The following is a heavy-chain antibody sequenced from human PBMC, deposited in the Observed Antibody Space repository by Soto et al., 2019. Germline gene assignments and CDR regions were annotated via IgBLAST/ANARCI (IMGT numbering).Heavy chain of an antibody. D-gene: IGHD2-15*01. CDR1: GFTFSSYG. J-gene: IGHJ4*02. CDR2: ISYDGSNK. CDR3: ANRGLYF. Sequence: GGSLRLSCAASGFTFSSYGMHWVRQAPGKGLEWVAVISYDGSNKYYADSVKGRFTISRDNSKNTLYLQMNSLRAEDTAVYYCANRGLYFWGQGTLVTVSS. V-gene: IGHV3-30*18.